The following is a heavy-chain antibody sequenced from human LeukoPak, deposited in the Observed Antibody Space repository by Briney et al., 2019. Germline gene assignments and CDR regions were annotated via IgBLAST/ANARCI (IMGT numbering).Heavy chain of an antibody. V-gene: IGHV3-30*02. D-gene: IGHD6-19*01. Sequence: PGGSLRLSCAASGFSFSSYGMHWVRQAPGKGLDWVAFVRFDGSATYYADSVKGRFTISRDNSKNTLYLQMNSLRVEDTAVYYCARDVGGIAVAPDYFDYWGQGTLVTVSS. CDR2: VRFDGSAT. CDR1: GFSFSSYG. J-gene: IGHJ4*02. CDR3: ARDVGGIAVAPDYFDY.